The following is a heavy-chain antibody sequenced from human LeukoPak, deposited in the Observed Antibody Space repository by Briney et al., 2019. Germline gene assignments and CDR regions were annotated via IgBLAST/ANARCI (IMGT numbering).Heavy chain of an antibody. CDR1: GGTFSSYA. Sequence: SVSVSCKASGGTFSSYAISWVRPAPGQGREWMGRIIPILGIANYAQKFQGRDTITADKSTSTAYMELSRLRSEDTAVYYCARDEVLRFLTPQYNCFDPWGQGTLVTVS. V-gene: IGHV1-69*04. CDR2: IIPILGIA. CDR3: ARDEVLRFLTPQYNCFDP. D-gene: IGHD3-3*01. J-gene: IGHJ5*02.